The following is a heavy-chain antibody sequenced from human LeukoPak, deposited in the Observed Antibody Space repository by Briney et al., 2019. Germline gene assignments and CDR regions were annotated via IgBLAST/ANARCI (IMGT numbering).Heavy chain of an antibody. J-gene: IGHJ4*02. D-gene: IGHD3-10*01. Sequence: GGSLRLSCAASGFTFSSYGMNWVRQAPGKGLEWVSVISGSGGITYYADSVKGRFTISRDNSKNTLYLQMNSLRAEDTAIYYCARRLGVVTMVRGVPSEDYWGQGTLVTVSS. CDR2: ISGSGGIT. CDR1: GFTFSSYG. CDR3: ARRLGVVTMVRGVPSEDY. V-gene: IGHV3-23*01.